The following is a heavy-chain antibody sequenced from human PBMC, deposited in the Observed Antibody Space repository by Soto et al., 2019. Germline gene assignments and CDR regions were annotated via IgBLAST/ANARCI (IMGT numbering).Heavy chain of an antibody. CDR3: AKDGFCSSPSCYRGGSFDI. V-gene: IGHV3-23*01. D-gene: IGHD2-2*01. CDR2: ISGTGGST. J-gene: IGHJ3*02. CDR1: GFTFSSYA. Sequence: EVQLLESGGGLVQPGGSLRLSCAASGFTFSSYAMSWVRQAPGKGLEWVSSISGTGGSTYCPDSVKGRFTISRDNSKNTLYLQMDSLRDEETAVYYCAKDGFCSSPSCYRGGSFDIWGQGTMVTVSS.